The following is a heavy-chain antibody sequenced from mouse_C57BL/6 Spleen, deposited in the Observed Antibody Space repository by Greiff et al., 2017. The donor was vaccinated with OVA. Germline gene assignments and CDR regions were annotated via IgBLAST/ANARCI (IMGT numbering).Heavy chain of an antibody. D-gene: IGHD6-1*01. J-gene: IGHJ2*01. V-gene: IGHV3-6*01. CDR3: ARGNPTDY. CDR2: ISYDGSN. CDR1: GYSITSGYY. Sequence: EESGPGLVKPSQSLSLTCSVTGYSITSGYYWNWIRQFPGNKLEWMGYISYDGSNNYNPSLKNRISITRDTSKNQFFLKLNSVTTEDTATYYCARGNPTDYWGQGTTLTVSS.